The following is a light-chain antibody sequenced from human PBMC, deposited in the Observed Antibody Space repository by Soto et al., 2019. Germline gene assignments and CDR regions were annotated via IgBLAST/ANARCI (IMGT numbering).Light chain of an antibody. J-gene: IGKJ5*01. CDR2: DAS. V-gene: IGKV3-20*01. Sequence: IVLTQSPGTLSLSPGERATLSCRASQTVPKSYFAWYQQRPGQAPRLLIYDASNRATGIPDRFSGSESGTDFTLTISHLEPEDFAVYYCHQYAWSPLTFGQGTRLEIK. CDR3: HQYAWSPLT. CDR1: QTVPKSY.